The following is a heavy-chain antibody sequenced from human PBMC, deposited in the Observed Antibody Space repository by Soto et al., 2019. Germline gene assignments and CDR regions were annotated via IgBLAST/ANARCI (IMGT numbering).Heavy chain of an antibody. D-gene: IGHD6-6*01. Sequence: GGSLRLSCAASGFTFDDYAMHWVRQAPGKGLEWVSGISWNSGSIGYADSVKGRFTISRDNAKNSLYLQMNSLRAEDTALYYCAKSSAAARPNYYYYMDVWGKGTTVTVSS. V-gene: IGHV3-9*01. CDR2: ISWNSGSI. CDR3: AKSSAAARPNYYYYMDV. J-gene: IGHJ6*03. CDR1: GFTFDDYA.